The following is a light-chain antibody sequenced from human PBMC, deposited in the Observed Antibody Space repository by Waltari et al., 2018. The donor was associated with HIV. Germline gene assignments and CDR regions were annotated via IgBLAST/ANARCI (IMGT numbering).Light chain of an antibody. CDR2: AAS. CDR1: QDVSTW. Sequence: DIQMTQSPSSVSASVGDRVTFTCRASQDVSTWLAWYQQKPGNAPKLLIYAASSLQVGVPPRFSGSGSGTDFTLTISTLQPEDFATYFCQQSYSSPPTFGQGTKLEIK. CDR3: QQSYSSPPT. V-gene: IGKV1-12*01. J-gene: IGKJ1*01.